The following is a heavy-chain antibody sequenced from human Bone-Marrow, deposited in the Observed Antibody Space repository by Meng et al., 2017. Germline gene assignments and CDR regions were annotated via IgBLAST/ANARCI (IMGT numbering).Heavy chain of an antibody. V-gene: IGHV3-7*03. D-gene: IGHD1-26*01. Sequence: GGSLRLSCAASGFTFSSYWMSWVRQAPGKGLEWVANIKQDGSEKYYVDSVKGRFTISRDNSKNTLYLQMNSLRAEDTAVYYCAKDQVGAGNQGVDDFDIWGQGTMVTVSS. J-gene: IGHJ3*02. CDR2: IKQDGSEK. CDR1: GFTFSSYW. CDR3: AKDQVGAGNQGVDDFDI.